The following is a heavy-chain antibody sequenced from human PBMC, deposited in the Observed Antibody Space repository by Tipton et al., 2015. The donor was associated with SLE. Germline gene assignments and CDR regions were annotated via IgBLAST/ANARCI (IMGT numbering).Heavy chain of an antibody. V-gene: IGHV3-23*01. CDR1: GFTFSSYA. D-gene: IGHD6-13*01. Sequence: GSLRLSCVASGFTFSSYAMSWVRQAPGKGLEWVSAISGSGGSTYYADSVKGRFTISRDNSKNTLYLQMNSLRAEDTAVYYCARDYSSWYGYFDYWGQGTLVTVSS. CDR3: ARDYSSWYGYFDY. CDR2: ISGSGGST. J-gene: IGHJ4*02.